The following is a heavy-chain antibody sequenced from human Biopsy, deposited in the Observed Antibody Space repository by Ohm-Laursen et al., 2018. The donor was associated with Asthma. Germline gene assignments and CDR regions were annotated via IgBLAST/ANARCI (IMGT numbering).Heavy chain of an antibody. J-gene: IGHJ6*02. D-gene: IGHD1-26*01. CDR2: IYYTGSA. CDR1: GGSMSSSSYY. V-gene: IGHV4-39*02. Sequence: SETLSLTCAVSGGSMSSSSYYWGWIRQPPGKGLEWVGSIYYTGSAYHNPSLKSRVTISVDTSKNHFSLKLSSVTAADTAVYYCARGSSSRLSQWELLVSGGKRAHSYYGMDVWGQGTTVTVSS. CDR3: ARGSSSRLSQWELLVSGGKRAHSYYGMDV.